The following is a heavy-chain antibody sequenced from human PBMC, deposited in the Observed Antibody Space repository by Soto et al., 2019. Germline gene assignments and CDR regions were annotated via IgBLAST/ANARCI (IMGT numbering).Heavy chain of an antibody. V-gene: IGHV3-33*01. Sequence: QVPLVESGGGVVQPGRSLRLSCAASGFTFSSYGMHWVRQAPGKGLEWVAVIWYDGSNKYYADSVKGRFTISRDNSKNTLYLQINSLRAEDTAVYYCARGALRYFDGLSSDSFDIWGQGTMVTVSS. CDR2: IWYDGSNK. CDR3: ARGALRYFDGLSSDSFDI. D-gene: IGHD3-9*01. J-gene: IGHJ3*02. CDR1: GFTFSSYG.